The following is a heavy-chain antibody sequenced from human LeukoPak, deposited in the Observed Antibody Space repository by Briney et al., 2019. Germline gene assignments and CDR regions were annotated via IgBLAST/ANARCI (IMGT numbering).Heavy chain of an antibody. CDR3: ASPNRGVGAAAGSFGWVVAKEEVVYYMDV. D-gene: IGHD6-13*01. Sequence: SVKVSCKASGGTFSSYAISWVRQAPGQGLEWMGGIIPIFGTANYAQKFQGRVTITADESTSTAYMELSSLRSEDTAVYYCASPNRGVGAAAGSFGWVVAKEEVVYYMDVWGKGTTVTVSS. V-gene: IGHV1-69*13. CDR1: GGTFSSYA. CDR2: IIPIFGTA. J-gene: IGHJ6*03.